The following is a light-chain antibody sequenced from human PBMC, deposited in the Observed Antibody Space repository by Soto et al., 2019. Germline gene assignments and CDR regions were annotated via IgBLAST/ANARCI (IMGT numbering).Light chain of an antibody. J-gene: IGLJ1*01. CDR3: SSSTSSSTYI. CDR2: EGT. V-gene: IGLV2-14*01. Sequence: QSALTQPASVSGSPGQSITISCTGTTSDVGGYNYVSWYQQHPGKAPKLMIYEGTKRPSGVSNRFSGSKSGKTASLTISGLQAEDEADYYCSSSTSSSTYIFGTGTKVTVL. CDR1: TSDVGGYNY.